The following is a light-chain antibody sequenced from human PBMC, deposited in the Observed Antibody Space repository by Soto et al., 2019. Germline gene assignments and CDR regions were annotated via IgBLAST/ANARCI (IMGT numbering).Light chain of an antibody. Sequence: DIQMTQSPSSLSASVGDRVTITCQASQDITDYLNWYQQKPGKAPKLLIYDASNLETGVPSRFSGSGSGTDFTFTISTLQPEDIATYYCQHFHNLPYTFGQGTKLEIK. CDR3: QHFHNLPYT. CDR1: QDITDY. V-gene: IGKV1-33*01. J-gene: IGKJ2*01. CDR2: DAS.